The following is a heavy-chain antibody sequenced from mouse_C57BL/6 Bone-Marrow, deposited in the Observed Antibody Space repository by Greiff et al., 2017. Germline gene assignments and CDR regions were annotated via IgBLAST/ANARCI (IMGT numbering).Heavy chain of an antibody. V-gene: IGHV1-18*01. J-gene: IGHJ3*01. CDR1: GYTFTDYN. Sequence: DVQLQESGPELVKPGASVKIPCKASGYTFTDYNMDWVKQSHGKSLEWIGEINPNNGGTIYNQKFKGKATLTVDKSSSTAYMELRSLTSEDTAVYYCARDGSDQAWIAYWGQGTLVTVSA. CDR2: INPNNGGT. CDR3: ARDGSDQAWIAY. D-gene: IGHD1-1*02.